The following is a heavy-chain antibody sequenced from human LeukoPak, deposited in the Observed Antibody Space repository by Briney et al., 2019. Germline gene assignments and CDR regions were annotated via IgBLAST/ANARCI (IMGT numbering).Heavy chain of an antibody. CDR3: ARQVGNAGWYFGY. V-gene: IGHV3-33*01. Sequence: GRSLRLSCAASGFTFGAYAMHWVRQAPGKGLEWVAVIWYDGSNNYHADSLKDRFTISRDNSKNTLYLQINSLRAEDTAVYYCARQVGNAGWYFGYWGQGALVTVSS. CDR2: IWYDGSNN. D-gene: IGHD6-19*01. J-gene: IGHJ4*02. CDR1: GFTFGAYA.